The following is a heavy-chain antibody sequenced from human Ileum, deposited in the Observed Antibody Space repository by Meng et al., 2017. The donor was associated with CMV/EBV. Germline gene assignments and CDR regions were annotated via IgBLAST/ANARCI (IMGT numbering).Heavy chain of an antibody. CDR3: ARFRIAALGNLFDP. D-gene: IGHD6-13*01. V-gene: IGHV4-30-4*08. CDR1: GAAISSGDYY. Sequence: QWQLQESVPGLVKPSPHLSLSCTVSGAAISSGDYYWSWLRQPPGKGLEWIGYIFFSGNTYYNPSLNNRVIISIDTPRNQFSLKVDSVTAADTAVYYCARFRIAALGNLFDPWGHGTLVTVSS. J-gene: IGHJ5*02. CDR2: IFFSGNT.